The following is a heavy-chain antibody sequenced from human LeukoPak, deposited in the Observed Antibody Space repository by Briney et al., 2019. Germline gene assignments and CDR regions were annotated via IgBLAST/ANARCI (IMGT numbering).Heavy chain of an antibody. V-gene: IGHV3-21*01. CDR2: ISSSTSYI. D-gene: IGHD3-22*01. J-gene: IGHJ6*03. CDR1: GFIFSSYS. CDR3: ARADYYDSSAYYYLKGGNDNYYYYYMDV. Sequence: GGSLRLSCAASGFIFSSYSMNWVRQAPGKGLEWVSSISSSTSYIYYADSVKGRFTISRDNAKNSLYLQMNSLRAEDTAVYYCARADYYDSSAYYYLKGGNDNYYYYYMDVWGKGTTVTVSS.